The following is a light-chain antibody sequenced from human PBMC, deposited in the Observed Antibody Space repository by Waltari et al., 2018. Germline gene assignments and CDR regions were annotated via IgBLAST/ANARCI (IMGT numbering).Light chain of an antibody. V-gene: IGLV3-25*03. Sequence: SYELTQPPSLSVFPGQTARISCSGDACTKQYGFWYQQRPGQAPVLVIYKDSERPSGTPERFSGSRSGTTVTLTISGVQAEDEGDYYCLSADSTSTYGVFGGGTKVTVL. CDR3: LSADSTSTYGV. J-gene: IGLJ3*02. CDR1: ACTKQY. CDR2: KDS.